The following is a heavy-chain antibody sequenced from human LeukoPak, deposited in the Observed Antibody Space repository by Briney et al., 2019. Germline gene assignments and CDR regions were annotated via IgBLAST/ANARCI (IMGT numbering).Heavy chain of an antibody. Sequence: SETLSLTCAVSGGSISISNWWSRVGQPPGKGLEWSGEIYHSWSTNYNPSLKSRVTISVDKSKNQFSLKLSSVTAADTAVYYCARSGEIASFDYWGQGTLVTVSS. CDR2: IYHSWST. CDR1: GGSISISNW. J-gene: IGHJ4*02. V-gene: IGHV4-4*02. D-gene: IGHD3-3*02. CDR3: ARSGEIASFDY.